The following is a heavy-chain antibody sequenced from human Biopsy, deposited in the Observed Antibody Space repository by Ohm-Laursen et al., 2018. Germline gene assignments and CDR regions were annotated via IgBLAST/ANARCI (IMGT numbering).Heavy chain of an antibody. CDR1: GFIFSRYW. V-gene: IGHV3-7*04. Sequence: SLRLSCAASGFIFSRYWMNWVRQTPEKGLEWVANMNQDGSEEHYVDSVKGRFTISRDNSKSSLYLQMNSLRDEDTAVYYCARGQSGTAAGRFASWGQGTLVTVSS. CDR3: ARGQSGTAAGRFAS. CDR2: MNQDGSEE. D-gene: IGHD6-13*01. J-gene: IGHJ4*02.